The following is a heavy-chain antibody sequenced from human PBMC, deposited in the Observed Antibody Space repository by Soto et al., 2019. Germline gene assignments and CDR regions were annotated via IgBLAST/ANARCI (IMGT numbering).Heavy chain of an antibody. Sequence: ASVKVSCKVSGYTLTELSMHWVRQAPGKGLEWTGGFDPEDGETIYAQKFQGRVTMTEDTSTDTAYMELSSLRSEDTAVYYCATLSGSYNGAFDIWGQGTMVTVSS. V-gene: IGHV1-24*01. CDR2: FDPEDGET. D-gene: IGHD1-26*01. CDR3: ATLSGSYNGAFDI. J-gene: IGHJ3*02. CDR1: GYTLTELS.